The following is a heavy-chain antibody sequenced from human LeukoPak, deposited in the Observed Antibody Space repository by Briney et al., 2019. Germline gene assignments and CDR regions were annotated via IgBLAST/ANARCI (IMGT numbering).Heavy chain of an antibody. CDR1: GGSISSYY. J-gene: IGHJ2*01. CDR3: ARKASPLRRYSPWWYFDL. Sequence: SETLSLTCAVSGGSISSYYWSWIRQPPGKGLEWIGYIYYSGSTNYNPSLKSRVTISVDTSKNQFSLKLSSVTAADTAVYYCARKASPLRRYSPWWYFDLWGRGTLVTVSS. D-gene: IGHD1-1*01. V-gene: IGHV4-59*01. CDR2: IYYSGST.